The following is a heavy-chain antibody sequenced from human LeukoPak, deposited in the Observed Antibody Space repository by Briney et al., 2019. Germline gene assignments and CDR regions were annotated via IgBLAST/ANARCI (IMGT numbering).Heavy chain of an antibody. CDR3: ARDRGYLDGFDI. J-gene: IGHJ3*02. D-gene: IGHD3-10*01. CDR2: IYYSGST. V-gene: IGHV4-59*01. CDR1: GASITNYY. Sequence: PETLSPTCTVSGASITNYYWSWIRQPPGKGLEWIGYIYYSGSTNYNPSLNSRVTISIDKSNNQFSLKVNSVTAADTAVYYCARDRGYLDGFDIWGQGTMVTVSS.